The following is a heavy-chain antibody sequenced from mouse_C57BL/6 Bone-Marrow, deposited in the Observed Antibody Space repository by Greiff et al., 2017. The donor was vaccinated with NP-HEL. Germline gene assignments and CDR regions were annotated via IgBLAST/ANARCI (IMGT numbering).Heavy chain of an antibody. CDR1: GYTFTSYW. Sequence: VQLQQSGAELVKPGASVKLSCKASGYTFTSYWMQWVKQRPGQGLEWIGEIDPSDSYTNYNQKFKGKATLTVDTSSSTAYMQLSSLTSEDSAVYYCARSEATVVANGYYFDYWGQGTTLTVSS. V-gene: IGHV1-50*01. CDR3: ARSEATVVANGYYFDY. J-gene: IGHJ2*01. D-gene: IGHD1-1*01. CDR2: IDPSDSYT.